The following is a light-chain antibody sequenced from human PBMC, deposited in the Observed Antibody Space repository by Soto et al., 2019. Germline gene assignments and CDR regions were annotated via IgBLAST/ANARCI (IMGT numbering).Light chain of an antibody. Sequence: DIQMTQTPSSLSASVGDRVTISCRASQGISNYLAWYQQKPGTVPNLLIYAASTLKSAVPSRFSGSCCGTDFTLTSSSLQPEDVATYYCQKCNSAPWTFGQGTKVEIK. CDR2: AAS. CDR1: QGISNY. CDR3: QKCNSAPWT. J-gene: IGKJ1*01. V-gene: IGKV1-27*01.